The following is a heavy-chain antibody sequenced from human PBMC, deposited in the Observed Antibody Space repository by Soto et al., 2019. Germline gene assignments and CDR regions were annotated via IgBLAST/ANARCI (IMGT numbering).Heavy chain of an antibody. CDR1: GFTFSSYA. Sequence: GGSLRLSCAASGFTFSSYAMHWVRQAPGKGLEWVAVISYDGSNKYYADSVKGRFTISRENSKKTLYLQMNSLRAEDTAVYYCARCPIGGATGYYYYYGMDVWGQGTTVTVSS. J-gene: IGHJ6*02. CDR2: ISYDGSNK. CDR3: ARCPIGGATGYYYYYGMDV. V-gene: IGHV3-30-3*01. D-gene: IGHD3-16*01.